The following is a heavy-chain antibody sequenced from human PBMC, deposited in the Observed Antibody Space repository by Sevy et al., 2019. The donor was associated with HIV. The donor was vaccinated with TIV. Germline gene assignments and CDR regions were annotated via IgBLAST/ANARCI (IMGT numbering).Heavy chain of an antibody. Sequence: GSLRLSCAASGFTFSSYGMHWVRQAPGKGLEWVAVIWYDGSNKYYADSVKGRFTISRDNSKNTLYLQMNSLRAEDTAVYYCARGPSSHYDFWSGYPPDYHYGMDVWGQGTTVTVSS. CDR2: IWYDGSNK. CDR1: GFTFSSYG. CDR3: ARGPSSHYDFWSGYPPDYHYGMDV. D-gene: IGHD3-3*01. J-gene: IGHJ6*02. V-gene: IGHV3-33*01.